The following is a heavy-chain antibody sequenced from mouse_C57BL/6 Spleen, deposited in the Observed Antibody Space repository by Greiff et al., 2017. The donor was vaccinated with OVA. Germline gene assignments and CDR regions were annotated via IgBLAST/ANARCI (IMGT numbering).Heavy chain of an antibody. V-gene: IGHV1-81*01. CDR3: ARGNDGYPAWFAY. CDR1: GYTFTSYG. CDR2: IYPRSGNT. J-gene: IGHJ3*01. Sequence: VQLQQSGAELARPGASVKLSCKASGYTFTSYGISWVKQRTGQGLEWIGEIYPRSGNTYYNEKFKGKATLTADKSSSTAYMELRSLTSEDSAVYFCARGNDGYPAWFAYWGQGTLVTVSA. D-gene: IGHD2-3*01.